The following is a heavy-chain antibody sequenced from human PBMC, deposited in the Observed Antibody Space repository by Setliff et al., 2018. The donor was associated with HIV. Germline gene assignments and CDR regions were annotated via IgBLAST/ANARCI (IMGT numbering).Heavy chain of an antibody. V-gene: IGHV3-23*01. CDR1: GFRFRGHA. Sequence: PGGSLRLSCVASGFRFRGHAMNWVRQAPGKGLEWVSVISGSGGSTFYADSVKCRFTISRGNSRNMLYLQMNSLRAEDTAVYYCARVRVGATPLDYWGQGTLVTDSS. J-gene: IGHJ4*02. CDR3: ARVRVGATPLDY. D-gene: IGHD1-26*01. CDR2: ISGSGGST.